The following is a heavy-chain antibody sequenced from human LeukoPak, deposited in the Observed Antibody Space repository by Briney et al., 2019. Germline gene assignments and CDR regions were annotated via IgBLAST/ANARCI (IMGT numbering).Heavy chain of an antibody. CDR2: IYHSGST. Sequence: SETLSLTCAVSGYSISSGYYWGWIRQPPGKGLEWIGSIYHSGSTYYNPSLKSRVTISVDTSKNQFSLKLSSVTAADTAVYYCARPFRPYYYMDVWGKGTTVTVSS. J-gene: IGHJ6*03. CDR1: GYSISSGYY. CDR3: ARPFRPYYYMDV. V-gene: IGHV4-38-2*01. D-gene: IGHD2/OR15-2a*01.